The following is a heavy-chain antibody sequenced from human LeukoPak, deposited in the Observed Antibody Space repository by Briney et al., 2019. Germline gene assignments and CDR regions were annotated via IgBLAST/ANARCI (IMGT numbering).Heavy chain of an antibody. CDR2: IYSGGST. D-gene: IGHD5-24*01. V-gene: IGHV3-53*01. Sequence: GGSLRLSCAASGFTVSSNYMSWVRQAPGKGLEWVSVIYSGGSTYYADSVKGRFTISRDNSKNTLYLQMNSLRAEDTAVYYCARDLGRDGYNYLGVDSWGQGTLVTVSS. CDR1: GFTVSSNY. J-gene: IGHJ4*02. CDR3: ARDLGRDGYNYLGVDS.